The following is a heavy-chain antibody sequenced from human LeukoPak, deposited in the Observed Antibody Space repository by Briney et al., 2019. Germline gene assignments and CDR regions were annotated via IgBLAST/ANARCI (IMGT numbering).Heavy chain of an antibody. D-gene: IGHD4-17*01. J-gene: IGHJ4*02. V-gene: IGHV4-59*01. Sequence: SETLSLTCTVSGGSISSYYWSWIRQPPGKGLEWIGYIYYSGSTNYNPSLKSRVTISVVTSKNQFSLKLSSVTAADTAVYYCARKGYGDYAMDYWGQGTLVTVSS. CDR1: GGSISSYY. CDR2: IYYSGST. CDR3: ARKGYGDYAMDY.